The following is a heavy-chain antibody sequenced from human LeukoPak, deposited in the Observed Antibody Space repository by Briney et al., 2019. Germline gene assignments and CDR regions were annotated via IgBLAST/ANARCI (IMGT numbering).Heavy chain of an antibody. CDR3: ASGGGGLLPEYFQH. J-gene: IGHJ1*01. D-gene: IGHD4-23*01. CDR2: ISAYNGNT. V-gene: IGHV1-18*01. Sequence: ASVKVSCKASGYTFTSYDINWVRQATGQGPEWMGWISAYNGNTNYAQKLQGRVTMTTDTSTSTAYMELRSLRSDDTAVYYCASGGGGLLPEYFQHWGQGTLVTVSA. CDR1: GYTFTSYD.